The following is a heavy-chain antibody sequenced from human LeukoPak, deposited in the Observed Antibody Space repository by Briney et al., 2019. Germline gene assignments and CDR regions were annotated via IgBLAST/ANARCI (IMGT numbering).Heavy chain of an antibody. V-gene: IGHV1-24*01. CDR1: GYSLTHLS. CDR2: FHPEDGES. CDR3: AKSHGDYGLLDY. D-gene: IGHD4-17*01. Sequence: ASVKVSCKVSGYSLTHLSLHWVRQPPAKGLEWMGVFHPEDGESINAHKSQGRLAMPEDTTKDTGYMELRTLRSEDTALYCCAKSHGDYGLLDYWGEGTLVTVSS. J-gene: IGHJ4*02.